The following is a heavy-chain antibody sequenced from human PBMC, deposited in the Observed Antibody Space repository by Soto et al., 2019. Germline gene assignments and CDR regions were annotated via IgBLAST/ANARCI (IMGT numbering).Heavy chain of an antibody. CDR2: ISGSGGST. CDR3: AKGLFSSGWYFDY. V-gene: IGHV3-23*01. D-gene: IGHD6-19*01. Sequence: EVQLLESGGGLVQPGGSLRLSCAASGFTFSSYAMSWVRQAPGKGLEWGSAISGSGGSTYYADSVKGRFTISRYNSKNTLYLQMNSLRAEDTAVYYCAKGLFSSGWYFDYWGQVTLVTVSS. J-gene: IGHJ4*02. CDR1: GFTFSSYA.